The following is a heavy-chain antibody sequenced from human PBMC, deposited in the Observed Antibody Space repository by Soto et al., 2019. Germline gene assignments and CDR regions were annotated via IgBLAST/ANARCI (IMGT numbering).Heavy chain of an antibody. CDR3: ASTTVVAATFDF. D-gene: IGHD2-15*01. CDR1: GFAFRSYN. Sequence: GGSLRLFCAASGFAFRSYNMNWVRQAPGKGLEWVASISSRSSNIYYADSVKGRFTISRDNAKNSLYLQMDSLRAEDSAVYYCASTTVVAATFDFWGQGTLVTVSS. V-gene: IGHV3-21*01. J-gene: IGHJ4*02. CDR2: ISSRSSNI.